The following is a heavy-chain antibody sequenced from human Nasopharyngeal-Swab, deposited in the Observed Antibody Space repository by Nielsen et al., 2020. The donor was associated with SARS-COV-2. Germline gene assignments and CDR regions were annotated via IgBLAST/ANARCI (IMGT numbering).Heavy chain of an antibody. CDR2: MNPNSGNT. V-gene: IGHV1-8*01. D-gene: IGHD2-2*02. J-gene: IGHJ6*03. CDR3: ATLGYCSSTSCYTDYYYMDV. Sequence: ASVKVSCKASGYTFTSYDINWVRQATGQGLEWMGWMNPNSGNTGYAQKFQGRVTMTRNTSISTACMELSSLRSEDTAVYYCATLGYCSSTSCYTDYYYMDVWGKGTTVTVSS. CDR1: GYTFTSYD.